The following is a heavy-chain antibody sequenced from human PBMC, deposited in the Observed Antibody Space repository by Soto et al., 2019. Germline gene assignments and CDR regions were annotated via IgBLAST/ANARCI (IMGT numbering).Heavy chain of an antibody. D-gene: IGHD3-10*01. CDR1: GFTFSSYA. J-gene: IGHJ6*02. V-gene: IGHV3-23*01. CDR2: ISGSGGST. CDR3: AKVRMVRGVILSPLDV. Sequence: PGGSLRLSCAASGFTFSSYAMSWVRQAPGKGLEWVSAISGSGGSTYYADSVKGRFTISRDNSKNTLYLQMNSLRAEDTAVYYCAKVRMVRGVILSPLDVWGQGTTVTVSS.